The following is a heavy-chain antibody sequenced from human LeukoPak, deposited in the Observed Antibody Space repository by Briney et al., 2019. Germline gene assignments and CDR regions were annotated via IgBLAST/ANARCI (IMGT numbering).Heavy chain of an antibody. D-gene: IGHD5-12*01. J-gene: IGHJ4*02. CDR1: GFTFSSYA. CDR3: AKRVRYSGYGRIDY. V-gene: IGHV3-23*01. CDR2: ISGSGGST. Sequence: GGSLRLSCAASGFTFSSYAMSWVRQAPGKALEWVSAISGSGGSTYYANSVKGRFTISRDNSKNTLYLQMNSLRAEDTAVYYCAKRVRYSGYGRIDYWGQGTLVTVSS.